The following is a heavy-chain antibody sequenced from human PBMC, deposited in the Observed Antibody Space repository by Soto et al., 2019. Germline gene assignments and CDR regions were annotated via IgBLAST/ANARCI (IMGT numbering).Heavy chain of an antibody. D-gene: IGHD6-13*01. Sequence: VASVKVSCKASGYSFTSYGITWVRQAPGQGLEWMGWINTYNGNTNYAQKLQGRVTMTTDTSTSTAYMELRSLRSDDTAVYYCAREPAAGDWFDPWGQGTLVTVSS. J-gene: IGHJ5*02. CDR1: GYSFTSYG. V-gene: IGHV1-18*01. CDR2: INTYNGNT. CDR3: AREPAAGDWFDP.